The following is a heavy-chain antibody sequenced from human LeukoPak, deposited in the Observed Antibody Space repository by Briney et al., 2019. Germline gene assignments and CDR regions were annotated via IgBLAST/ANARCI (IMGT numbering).Heavy chain of an antibody. Sequence: ASVKVSCKASGGTFSSYAISWVRQAPGQGLEWMGWIGAYNGNTNYAQKLQGRVTMTTDTSTSTAYMELRSLRSDDTAVYYCARGRWLQLHYWGQGTLVTVSS. J-gene: IGHJ4*02. CDR3: ARGRWLQLHY. V-gene: IGHV1-18*01. CDR1: GGTFSSYA. CDR2: IGAYNGNT. D-gene: IGHD5-24*01.